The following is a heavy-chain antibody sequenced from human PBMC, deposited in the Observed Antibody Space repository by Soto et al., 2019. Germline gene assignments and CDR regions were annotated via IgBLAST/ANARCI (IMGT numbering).Heavy chain of an antibody. CDR2: ISAYNGNT. CDR1: GYTFTSYV. V-gene: IGHV1-18*01. Sequence: GASVQVSCKGAGYTFTSYVIRWVRQAPGQGLEWMGWISAYNGNTNYAQKLQGRVTMTTDTSTSTAYMELRSLRSDDTAVYYCARLLRDLRFLEWLTYGEAFDIWGQGTMVTV. J-gene: IGHJ3*02. CDR3: ARLLRDLRFLEWLTYGEAFDI. D-gene: IGHD3-3*01.